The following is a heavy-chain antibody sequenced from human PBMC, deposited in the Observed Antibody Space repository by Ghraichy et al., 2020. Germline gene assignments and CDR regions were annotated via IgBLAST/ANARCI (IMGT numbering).Heavy chain of an antibody. CDR2: IKNKDHRGTI. J-gene: IGHJ1*01. V-gene: IGHV3-15*01. Sequence: GGSLRLSCGASGFIFSNAWMSWVRQAPGKGLEWVGHIKNKDHRGTIDYAAPVKGRFIVSRDDSKNMLYLQMNSLKSEDTAEYFCTVSTWIQPQSTEYFQHWGQGTLVTVSP. CDR1: GFIFSNAW. D-gene: IGHD5-18*01. CDR3: TVSTWIQPQSTEYFQH.